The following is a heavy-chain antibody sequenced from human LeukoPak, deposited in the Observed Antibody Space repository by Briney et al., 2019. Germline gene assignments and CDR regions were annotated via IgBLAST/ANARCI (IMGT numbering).Heavy chain of an antibody. CDR2: IKQDGSEK. CDR3: ARKPGTTSLDYYYYYYMDV. J-gene: IGHJ6*03. V-gene: IGHV3-7*01. CDR1: GFTFSSYW. D-gene: IGHD1-7*01. Sequence: GGSLRLSCAASGFTFSSYWMSWVRQAPGKGLEWVANIKQDGSEKYYVDSVKGRFTISRDNAKNSLYLQMNSLRAEDTAVYYCARKPGTTSLDYYYYYYMDVWGKGTTVTVSS.